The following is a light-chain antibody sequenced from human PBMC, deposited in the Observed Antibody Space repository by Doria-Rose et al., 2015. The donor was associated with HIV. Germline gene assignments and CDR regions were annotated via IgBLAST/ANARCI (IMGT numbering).Light chain of an antibody. CDR3: HQYGTSWT. Sequence: TQSPGTLSLSPGERATLSCRASQSFSSTYLAWYQQKPGQAPSLLIYDGSTRATDIPDRFSASGSGTDSTLTITRLEPEDFALYYCHQYGTSWTFGQGTKAEI. V-gene: IGKV3-20*01. CDR1: QSFSSTY. CDR2: DGS. J-gene: IGKJ1*01.